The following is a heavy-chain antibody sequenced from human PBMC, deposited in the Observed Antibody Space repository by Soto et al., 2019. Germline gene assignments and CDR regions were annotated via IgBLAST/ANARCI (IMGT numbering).Heavy chain of an antibody. Sequence: PSETLSLTCIVSGGSIINYYWSWIRQPPGKGLEWIGYIYYSGSTNYNPSLTSRVTISVDTSKNQFSLKLSSVTAADTAVYYCARHRYSYGVYYFDYWGQGTLVTVS. J-gene: IGHJ4*02. V-gene: IGHV4-59*08. CDR3: ARHRYSYGVYYFDY. CDR2: IYYSGST. D-gene: IGHD5-18*01. CDR1: GGSIINYY.